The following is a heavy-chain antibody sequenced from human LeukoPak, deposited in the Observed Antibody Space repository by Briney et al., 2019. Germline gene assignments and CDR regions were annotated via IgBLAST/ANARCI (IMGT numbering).Heavy chain of an antibody. CDR2: ISGSGDNT. D-gene: IGHD1-26*01. CDR3: ARGGSYPGC. CDR1: GFTFSSYA. J-gene: IGHJ4*02. V-gene: IGHV3-23*01. Sequence: GGSLRLSCAASGFTFSSYAMSWVRQAPGKGLEWVSGISGSGDNTYYVDSVKGRFTISRDNAKNSLFLQMNSLRVEDTAIYYCARGGSYPGCWGQGTLVTVSS.